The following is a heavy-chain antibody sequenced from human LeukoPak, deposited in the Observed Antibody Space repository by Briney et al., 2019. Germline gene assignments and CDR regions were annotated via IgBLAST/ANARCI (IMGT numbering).Heavy chain of an antibody. D-gene: IGHD3-10*01. CDR1: GFILSDHY. CDR2: ISGSSNTM. V-gene: IGHV3-48*01. Sequence: GGSLRLSCAASGFILSDHYIDWVRQAPGKGLEWISYISGSSNTMYYADSVKDRFFISRDNARNSLYLQINGLTVEDTAVYYCARDRVRGLRTGAFDIWGQGTVVTVSS. J-gene: IGHJ3*02. CDR3: ARDRVRGLRTGAFDI.